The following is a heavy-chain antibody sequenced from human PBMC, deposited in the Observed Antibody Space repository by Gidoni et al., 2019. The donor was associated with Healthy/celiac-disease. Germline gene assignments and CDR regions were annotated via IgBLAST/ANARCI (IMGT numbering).Heavy chain of an antibody. CDR2: LGGSGGST. Sequence: EVQLLESGAGLVQPGGSLRLSSAASGFTFSSYAMSWVRQAPGKGVEWVSALGGSGGSTYYADSVKGRFTISRDNSKNTLYLQMNSLRAEDTAVYYCAKDREDTAIGFDYWGQGTLVTVSS. CDR1: GFTFSSYA. CDR3: AKDREDTAIGFDY. V-gene: IGHV3-23*01. J-gene: IGHJ4*02. D-gene: IGHD5-18*01.